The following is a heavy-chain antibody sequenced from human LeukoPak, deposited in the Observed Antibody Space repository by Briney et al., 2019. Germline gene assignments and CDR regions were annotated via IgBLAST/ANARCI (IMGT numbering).Heavy chain of an antibody. CDR3: ARDEGFCSSTSCYGDALDI. D-gene: IGHD2-2*01. CDR2: IGWNSEVT. CDR1: GFTFDEYA. J-gene: IGHJ3*02. Sequence: GGSLRLSCAASGFTFDEYAMHWVRQVPGKGLEWVSGIGWNSEVTGYADSVKGRFTISRGNAKNSLYLQMNSLTTEDMALYYCARDEGFCSSTSCYGDALDIWGQGTMVTVSS. V-gene: IGHV3-9*03.